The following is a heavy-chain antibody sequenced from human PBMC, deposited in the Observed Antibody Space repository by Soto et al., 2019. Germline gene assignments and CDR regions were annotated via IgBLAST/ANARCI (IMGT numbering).Heavy chain of an antibody. CDR3: ARAYSSGHTPYYYYGMDV. V-gene: IGHV1-2*04. D-gene: IGHD6-19*01. CDR1: GYTFTGYY. Sequence: GASVKVSCKASGYTFTGYYMHWVRQAPGQGLEWMGWINPNSGGTNYAQKFQGWVTMTRDTSISTAYMELSRLRSDDTAVYYCARAYSSGHTPYYYYGMDVWGQGTTVTVSS. CDR2: INPNSGGT. J-gene: IGHJ6*02.